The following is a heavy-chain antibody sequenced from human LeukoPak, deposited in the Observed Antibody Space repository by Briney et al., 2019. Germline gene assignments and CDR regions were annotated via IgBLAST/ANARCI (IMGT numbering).Heavy chain of an antibody. CDR1: GGSFSGYY. D-gene: IGHD6-13*01. J-gene: IGHJ4*02. V-gene: IGHV4-34*01. CDR3: ARGRGQQLAHFDY. Sequence: SETLSLTCAAYGGSFSGYYWSWIRQPPGKGLEWIGEINHSGSTNYNPSLKSRVTISVDTSKNQFSLKLSSVTAADTAVYYCARGRGQQLAHFDYWGQGTLVTVSS. CDR2: INHSGST.